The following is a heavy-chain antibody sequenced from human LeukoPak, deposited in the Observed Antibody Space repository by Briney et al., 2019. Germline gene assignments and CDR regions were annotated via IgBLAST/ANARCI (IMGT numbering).Heavy chain of an antibody. CDR1: GGSFSGYY. J-gene: IGHJ4*02. D-gene: IGHD2-15*01. Sequence: SETLSLTCAVYGGSFSGYYWSWIRQPPGKGLEWIGEINHSGSTNYNPSLKSRVTISVDTSKNQFSLKLSSVIAADTAVYYCARILLGYCSGGSCLNLYYFDYWGQGTLVTVSS. V-gene: IGHV4-34*01. CDR3: ARILLGYCSGGSCLNLYYFDY. CDR2: INHSGST.